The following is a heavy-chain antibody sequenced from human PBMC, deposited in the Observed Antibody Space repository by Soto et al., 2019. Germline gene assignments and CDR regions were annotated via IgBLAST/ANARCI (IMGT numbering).Heavy chain of an antibody. CDR1: GYSFPYYW. CDR2: IYPGDSDT. Sequence: EDQVVQSGAEVKKPGESLKISCKGSGYSFPYYWIAWVRQMPGKGLEWMGIIYPGDSDTRYSPSFQGQVTISADKSVSTAYLQWSSLKASDTAIYYCARRVAVSGHDTFDVWGQGTMVTVSS. J-gene: IGHJ3*01. V-gene: IGHV5-51*03. D-gene: IGHD6-19*01. CDR3: ARRVAVSGHDTFDV.